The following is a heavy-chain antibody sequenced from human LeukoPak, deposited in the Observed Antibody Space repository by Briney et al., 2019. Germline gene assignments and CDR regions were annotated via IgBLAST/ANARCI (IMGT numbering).Heavy chain of an antibody. CDR1: GGSISSSSYY. CDR3: AIQRITMVRGVWNWFDP. CDR2: IYYSGST. J-gene: IGHJ5*02. Sequence: SETLSLTCTVSGGSISSSSYYWGWIRQPPGKGLEWIGSIYYSGSTYYNPSLKSRVTISVDTSKNQFSLKLSSVTAADTAAYYCAIQRITMVRGVWNWFDPWGQGTLVTVSS. V-gene: IGHV4-39*01. D-gene: IGHD3-10*01.